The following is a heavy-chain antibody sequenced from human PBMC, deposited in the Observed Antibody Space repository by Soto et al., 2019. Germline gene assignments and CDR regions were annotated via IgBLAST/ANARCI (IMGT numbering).Heavy chain of an antibody. D-gene: IGHD2-2*03. J-gene: IGHJ3*02. CDR3: AKDRGLDIVVVPATEAFDI. Sequence: PGGSLRLSCAASGFTFSSYAMSWVRQAPGKGLEWVSAISGSGGSTYYADSVKGRFTISRDNSKNTLYLQMNSLRAEDTAVYYCAKDRGLDIVVVPATEAFDIWGQGTMVTVSS. CDR1: GFTFSSYA. CDR2: ISGSGGST. V-gene: IGHV3-23*01.